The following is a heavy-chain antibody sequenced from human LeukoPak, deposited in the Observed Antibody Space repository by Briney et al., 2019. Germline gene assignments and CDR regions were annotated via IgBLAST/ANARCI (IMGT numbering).Heavy chain of an antibody. CDR1: GGSMSSYY. J-gene: IGHJ3*02. D-gene: IGHD1-26*01. V-gene: IGHV4-59*08. Sequence: SETLSLTCTVSGGSMSSYYWSWIRQPPGKGLEWIGYIYDSGSTNYNPSLKSRVTISVDTSNNQLSLKLNSVTAADTAVYYCARHGTSGIYRRPFDIWGQGTMVTVSS. CDR2: IYDSGST. CDR3: ARHGTSGIYRRPFDI.